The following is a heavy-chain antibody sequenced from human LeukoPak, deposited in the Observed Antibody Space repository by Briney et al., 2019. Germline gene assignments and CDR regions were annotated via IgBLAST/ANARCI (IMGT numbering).Heavy chain of an antibody. CDR2: ISGSGGST. V-gene: IGHV3-23*01. D-gene: IGHD6-13*01. J-gene: IGHJ5*02. CDR1: GYSISSGYY. Sequence: PSETLSLTCTVSGYSISSGYYWGWIRQTPGKGLEWVSAISGSGGSTYYADSVKGRFTISRDNSKNTLYLQMNSLRAEDTAVYYCAKDLQGSSWFWFDPWGQGTLVTVSS. CDR3: AKDLQGSSWFWFDP.